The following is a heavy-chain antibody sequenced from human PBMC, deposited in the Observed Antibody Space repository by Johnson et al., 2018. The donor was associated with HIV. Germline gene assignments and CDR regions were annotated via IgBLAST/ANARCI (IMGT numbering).Heavy chain of an antibody. CDR3: ARRGITIVADAFDI. CDR2: ITGSSGST. J-gene: IGHJ3*02. D-gene: IGHD3-10*01. V-gene: IGHV3-23*04. Sequence: VQLVESGGGLVQPGGSLRLSCAASGFTFSSYAMSWVRQAPGKGLEWVSTITGSSGSTYYADSVKGRFTISRDNSKNTLFLQMYSLRAEDTAFYYCARRGITIVADAFDIWGQGTMVTVSS. CDR1: GFTFSSYA.